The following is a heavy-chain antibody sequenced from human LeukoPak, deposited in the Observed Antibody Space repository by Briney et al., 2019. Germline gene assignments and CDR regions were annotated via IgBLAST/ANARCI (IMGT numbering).Heavy chain of an antibody. CDR3: VREGRGRSGTNAYDI. V-gene: IGHV3-13*01. Sequence: GGSLRLSCASSGFSFSRYEMYWVRQGTGKRLEWVSAIGTSGDTFYAGSVKGRFTISRENAKDSLYLQMNSLSAGDTAVYYCVREGRGRSGTNAYDIWGQGTVVSVST. CDR1: GFSFSRYE. J-gene: IGHJ3*02. CDR2: IGTSGDT. D-gene: IGHD6-19*01.